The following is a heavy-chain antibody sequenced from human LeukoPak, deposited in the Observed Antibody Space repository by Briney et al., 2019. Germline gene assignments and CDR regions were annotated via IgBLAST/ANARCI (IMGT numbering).Heavy chain of an antibody. V-gene: IGHV3-48*01. D-gene: IGHD5-24*01. Sequence: PGGSLRLSCAASDFSFITYAMSWVRQAPGKGLEWVSYISSSSSTIYYADSVKGRFTISRDNAKNSLYLQMNSLRAEDTAVYYCARDRPERWLQSGVGYYFDYWGQGTLVTVSS. CDR3: ARDRPERWLQSGVGYYFDY. CDR2: ISSSSSTI. J-gene: IGHJ4*02. CDR1: DFSFITYA.